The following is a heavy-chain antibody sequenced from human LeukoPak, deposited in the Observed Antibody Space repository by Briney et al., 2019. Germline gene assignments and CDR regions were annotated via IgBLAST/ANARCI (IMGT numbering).Heavy chain of an antibody. V-gene: IGHV5-51*01. D-gene: IGHD3-22*01. CDR3: ARTPSSGYYYLYYFDY. J-gene: IGHJ4*02. CDR1: GYTFTTYW. Sequence: GESLKISCKGSGYTFTTYWIGWVRQMSGEGLEWMGIIYPGDSDTRYSPSFQGQVTISADKSISTAYLQWSSLKASDTAMYYCARTPSSGYYYLYYFDYWGQGTLVTVSS. CDR2: IYPGDSDT.